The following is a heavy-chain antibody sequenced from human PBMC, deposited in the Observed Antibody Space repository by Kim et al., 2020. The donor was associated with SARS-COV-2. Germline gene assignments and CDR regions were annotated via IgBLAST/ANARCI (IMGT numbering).Heavy chain of an antibody. V-gene: IGHV1-69*13. CDR3: AREGHSGSHSVWVFGAFDI. CDR2: IIPIFGTA. CDR1: GGTFSSYA. J-gene: IGHJ3*02. Sequence: SVKVPCKASGGTFSSYAISWVRQAPGQGLEWMGGIIPIFGTANYAQKFQGRVTITADESTSTAYMELSSLRSEDAAVYYCAREGHSGSHSVWVFGAFDIWGQGTMVTVSS. D-gene: IGHD1-26*01.